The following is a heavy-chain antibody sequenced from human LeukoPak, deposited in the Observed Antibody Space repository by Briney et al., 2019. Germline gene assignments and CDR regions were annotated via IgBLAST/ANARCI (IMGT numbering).Heavy chain of an antibody. D-gene: IGHD4-17*01. Sequence: GRSLRLSCAASGFTFSSYWMHWVRQVPGKGLVWVARINPGGSSITYADSVKGRFTISRDNSKNTLYLQMNSLRAEDTAVYYCARDRRLWGQGTLVTVSS. V-gene: IGHV3-74*01. CDR1: GFTFSSYW. CDR2: INPGGSSI. CDR3: ARDRRL. J-gene: IGHJ4*02.